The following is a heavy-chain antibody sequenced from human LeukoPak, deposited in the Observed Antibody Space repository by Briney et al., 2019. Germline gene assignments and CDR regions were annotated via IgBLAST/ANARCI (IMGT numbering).Heavy chain of an antibody. CDR3: AKDAIHKYYYDSSGSPATGY. D-gene: IGHD3-22*01. J-gene: IGHJ4*02. CDR2: ISYDGSNK. V-gene: IGHV3-30*18. Sequence: RSLRLXCAASGFTFSSYGMHWVRQAPGKGLEWVAVISYDGSNKYYADSVKGRFTISRDNSKNTLYLQMNSLRAEGTAVYYCAKDAIHKYYYDSSGSPATGYWGQGTLVTVSS. CDR1: GFTFSSYG.